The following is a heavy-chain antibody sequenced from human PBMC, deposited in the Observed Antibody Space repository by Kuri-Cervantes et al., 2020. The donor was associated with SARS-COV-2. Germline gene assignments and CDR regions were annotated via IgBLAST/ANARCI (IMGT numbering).Heavy chain of an antibody. CDR1: GFNFSSYA. CDR3: ARLTVTTAIDGDY. V-gene: IGHV3-30-3*01. Sequence: GESLRLSCAASGFNFSSYAMHWVRQAPGKGLEWVAVISYDGSNKYYADSVKGRFTIPRDNSKNTLYLQMNSLRAEDTAVYYCARLTVTTAIDGDYWGQGTLVTVSS. J-gene: IGHJ4*02. D-gene: IGHD4-11*01. CDR2: ISYDGSNK.